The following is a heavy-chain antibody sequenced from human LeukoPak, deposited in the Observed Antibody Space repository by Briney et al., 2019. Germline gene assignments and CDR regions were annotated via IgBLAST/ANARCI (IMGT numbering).Heavy chain of an antibody. CDR1: VYTFTGYF. CDR3: ARGQLTDDFDY. D-gene: IGHD1-14*01. J-gene: IGHJ4*02. V-gene: IGHV1-2*02. Sequence: GASVKVSCKASVYTFTGYFMHWVRKAPGQGLEWIGWINPNIGATKYARKFQGRVTMTRATSISTAYMEVVRLRSEDTAVYYCARGQLTDDFDYWGQGTLVTVSS. CDR2: INPNIGAT.